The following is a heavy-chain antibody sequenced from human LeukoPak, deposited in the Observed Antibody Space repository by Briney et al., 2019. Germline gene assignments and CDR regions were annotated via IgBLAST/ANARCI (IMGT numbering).Heavy chain of an antibody. J-gene: IGHJ3*02. V-gene: IGHV4-34*01. CDR3: ARGRRNAFDI. Sequence: PSETLSLTCTVSGGSISSYYWSWIRQPPGKGLEWIGEINHRGSTNYNPSLKRRVTISVDTSRNQFSLKLSSVTAAATAVYYCARGRRNAFDIWGQGTMVTVSS. CDR1: GGSISSYY. CDR2: INHRGST.